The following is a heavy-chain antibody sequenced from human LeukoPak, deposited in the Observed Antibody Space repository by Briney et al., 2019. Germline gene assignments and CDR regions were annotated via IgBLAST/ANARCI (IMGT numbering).Heavy chain of an antibody. CDR3: ARDSNGPAF. CDR1: GFTVSNSY. D-gene: IGHD6-19*01. J-gene: IGHJ4*02. CDR2: IYSDGGT. V-gene: IGHV3-53*01. Sequence: PGGSLRLSCVASGFTVSNSYMSWVRQAPGKGLEWVSVIYSDGGTFYSDSVKGRFTISRDYSKSTLYLQMNSLRADDTAVYYCARDSNGPAFWDQGTLVTVSS.